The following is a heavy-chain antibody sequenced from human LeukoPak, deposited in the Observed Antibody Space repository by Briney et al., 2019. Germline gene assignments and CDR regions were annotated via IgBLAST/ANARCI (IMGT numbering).Heavy chain of an antibody. CDR1: GYTFTGYY. CDR2: INPNSGGT. CDR3: ARTHHQRITMIAGDWYFDL. Sequence: GASVKVSCKASGYTFTGYYMHWVRQAPGQGLEWMGWINPNSGGTNYAQKFQGRVTMTRDTSISTAYMELSRLRSDDTAVYYCARTHHQRITMIAGDWYFDLWGRGTLVTVSS. D-gene: IGHD3-22*01. J-gene: IGHJ2*01. V-gene: IGHV1-2*02.